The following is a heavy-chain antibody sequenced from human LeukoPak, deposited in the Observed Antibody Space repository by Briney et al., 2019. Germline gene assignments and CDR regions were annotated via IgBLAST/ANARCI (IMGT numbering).Heavy chain of an antibody. CDR1: GYSFTSYD. V-gene: IGHV1-46*01. D-gene: IGHD4-17*01. CDR3: ARDRVTTVTIRNAFDI. J-gene: IGHJ3*02. Sequence: ASVKVSCKASGYSFTSYDLNWVRQAPGQGLEWMGIINPSGGSTSYAQKFQGRVTMTRDMSTSTVYMELSSLRSEDTAVYYCARDRVTTVTIRNAFDIWGQGTMVTVSS. CDR2: INPSGGST.